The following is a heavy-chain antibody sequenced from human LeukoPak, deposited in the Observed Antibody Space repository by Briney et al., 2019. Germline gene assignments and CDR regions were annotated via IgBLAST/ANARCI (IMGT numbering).Heavy chain of an antibody. CDR3: ATNLATVVIVTYY. CDR1: GFTVSSNY. V-gene: IGHV3-53*01. Sequence: GGSLRLSCAASGFTVSSNYMTWVRQAPGKGLEWVSVIYSGGSTYYADSVKGRFTISRDNSKNTLYLQMNSPRAEDTAVYYCATNLATVVIVTYYWGQGTLVTVSS. J-gene: IGHJ4*02. D-gene: IGHD4-23*01. CDR2: IYSGGST.